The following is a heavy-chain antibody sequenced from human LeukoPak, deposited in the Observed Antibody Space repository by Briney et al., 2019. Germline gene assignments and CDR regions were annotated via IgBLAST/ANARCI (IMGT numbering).Heavy chain of an antibody. J-gene: IGHJ5*02. Sequence: GESLKISCKGSGYRFTSYWIGWVRPMPGKGLEWMGIIYPGDSDTRYSPSFQGQVTISADKSISTAYLQWSSLKASDTAMYYCARTSNGDFAYNWFDPWGQGTLVTVSS. D-gene: IGHD4-17*01. V-gene: IGHV5-51*01. CDR1: GYRFTSYW. CDR3: ARTSNGDFAYNWFDP. CDR2: IYPGDSDT.